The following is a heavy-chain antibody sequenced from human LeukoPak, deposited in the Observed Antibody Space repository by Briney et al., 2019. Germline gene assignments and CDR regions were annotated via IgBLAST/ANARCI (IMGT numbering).Heavy chain of an antibody. CDR2: ICYNGSKK. CDR1: GFTLSIYG. D-gene: IGHD4-17*01. V-gene: IGHV3-33*01. Sequence: PGRSLRLSRAASGFTLSIYGMHWVRHAPGKGLEWGAVICYNGSKKYYADSVKGRFTVSIDNSKDTLLLQMNSLRAEHTAVYYCARDPDDYGDYSYFDYWGQGTLVTVSA. J-gene: IGHJ4*02. CDR3: ARDPDDYGDYSYFDY.